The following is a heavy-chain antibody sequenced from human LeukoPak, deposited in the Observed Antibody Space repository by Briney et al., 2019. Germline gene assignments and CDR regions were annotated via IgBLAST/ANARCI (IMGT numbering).Heavy chain of an antibody. CDR3: ARYNRSDSYFDD. CDR1: GDSISSSSYY. V-gene: IGHV4-39*01. D-gene: IGHD3-10*01. Sequence: PSETLSLTCTVSGDSISSSSYYWGWIRQPPGKGLEWIGNVYYSGSTYYNPSLKSRVTISVDTSKNQFSLRVTSVTAAGTAVYYCARYNRSDSYFDDWGQGTLVTVSS. CDR2: VYYSGST. J-gene: IGHJ4*02.